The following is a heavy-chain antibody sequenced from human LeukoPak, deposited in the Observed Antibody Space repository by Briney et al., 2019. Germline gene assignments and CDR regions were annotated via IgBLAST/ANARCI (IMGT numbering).Heavy chain of an antibody. J-gene: IGHJ4*02. CDR1: GFTFGSYA. V-gene: IGHV3-23*01. Sequence: GGSLRLSCAASGFTFGSYAMSWVRQAPGKGLEWVSAISGSGGSTYYADSVKGRFTISRDNSKNTLYLQMNSLRAEDTAVYYCAKVRDGDYGYYFDYWGQGTLVTVSS. CDR3: AKVRDGDYGYYFDY. CDR2: ISGSGGST. D-gene: IGHD2-21*02.